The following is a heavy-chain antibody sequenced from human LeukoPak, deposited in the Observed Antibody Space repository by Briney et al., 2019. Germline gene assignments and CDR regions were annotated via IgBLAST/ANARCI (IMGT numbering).Heavy chain of an antibody. V-gene: IGHV4-31*03. J-gene: IGHJ3*02. D-gene: IGHD3-3*01. CDR1: GGSISSGCYY. Sequence: SQTLSLTCTVSGGSISSGCYYWSWIRQHPGKGLECIRYIYYSGSTYYNPTLKSRVTISVDTSKTQFSLKLSSVTAADTAVYYCARVPDYDFWGGYHTHDAFDIWGQGTMVTVSS. CDR2: IYYSGST. CDR3: ARVPDYDFWGGYHTHDAFDI.